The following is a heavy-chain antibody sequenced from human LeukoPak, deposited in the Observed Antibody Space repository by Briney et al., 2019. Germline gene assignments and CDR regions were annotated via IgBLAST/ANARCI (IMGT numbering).Heavy chain of an antibody. CDR3: ARDTCTGGSCYVFDY. Sequence: SETLSLTSAVYGGSFSGYYWSWIRQPPGKGLEWIGEINHSGSTNYNPSLKSRVTISVDTSKNQFSLKLSSVTAADTAVYYCARDTCTGGSCYVFDYWGQGTLVTVSS. J-gene: IGHJ4*02. CDR2: INHSGST. D-gene: IGHD2-15*01. CDR1: GGSFSGYY. V-gene: IGHV4-34*01.